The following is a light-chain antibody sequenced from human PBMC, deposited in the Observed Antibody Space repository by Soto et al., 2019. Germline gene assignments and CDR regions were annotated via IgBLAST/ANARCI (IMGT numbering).Light chain of an antibody. CDR1: KDISNS. CDR2: ATS. CDR3: QNYNSAPLT. Sequence: DIQMTQSPSSLSASVGDRVTITCRASKDISNSLAWYQQKPGKVPKVLIYATSILQSGVPARFSGSGSGTDFTLTISSLQPDDVATYYCQNYNSAPLTFGGGTKVEI. J-gene: IGKJ4*01. V-gene: IGKV1-27*01.